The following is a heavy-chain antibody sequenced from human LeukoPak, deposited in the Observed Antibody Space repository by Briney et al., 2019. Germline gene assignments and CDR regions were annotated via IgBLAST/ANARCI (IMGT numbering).Heavy chain of an antibody. CDR3: ARGITMVRY. D-gene: IGHD3-10*01. Sequence: GGSLRLSCAASGFTFSSYEMNWVRQAPGKGLEWVSYISSSGSTTYYADSVKGRFTISRDSAKNSLYLQMNSLRAEDTAVYYCARGITMVRYWGQGTLVTVSS. J-gene: IGHJ4*02. V-gene: IGHV3-48*03. CDR1: GFTFSSYE. CDR2: ISSSGSTT.